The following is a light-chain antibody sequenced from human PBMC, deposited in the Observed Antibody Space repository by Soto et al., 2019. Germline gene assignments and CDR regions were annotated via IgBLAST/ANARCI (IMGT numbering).Light chain of an antibody. J-gene: IGKJ1*01. V-gene: IGKV1-5*03. Sequence: DIQMTQSPSTLSASVGDRVTITCRASQSISIWLAWYQQKPGKAPKLLIYKASSLESGVPSRFSGSGSGTEFTLTVNSLQPDDFATYYCQQYNSDSTFGQGTKVEIK. CDR3: QQYNSDST. CDR2: KAS. CDR1: QSISIW.